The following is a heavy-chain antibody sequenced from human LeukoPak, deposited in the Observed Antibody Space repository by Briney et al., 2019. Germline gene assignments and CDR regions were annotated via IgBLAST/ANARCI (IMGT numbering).Heavy chain of an antibody. V-gene: IGHV3-20*04. CDR1: GFSFEDYV. Sequence: PGGSLRLSCAASGFSFEDYVMSWVRQAPGKGLEWVSGLNWHGGSTRYADSVRGRFTIPRDNAKNSLYLQMNSLRAEDTAVYYCAKVGEMATWRYYFDYWGQGTLVTVSS. J-gene: IGHJ4*02. D-gene: IGHD5-24*01. CDR2: LNWHGGST. CDR3: AKVGEMATWRYYFDY.